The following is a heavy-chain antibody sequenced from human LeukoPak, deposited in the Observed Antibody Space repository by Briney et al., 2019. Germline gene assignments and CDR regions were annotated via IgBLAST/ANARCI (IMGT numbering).Heavy chain of an antibody. CDR1: GFTFSSYE. J-gene: IGHJ4*02. Sequence: GGSLRLSCAASGFTFSSYEMNWVRQAPGKGLEWVSYISSGGSTIYYADSVKGRFTISRDNAKNSLYLQMNSLRAEDTAVYYCARQRFSTMIVVVIWEFDYWGQGTLVTVSS. CDR2: ISSGGSTI. D-gene: IGHD3-22*01. V-gene: IGHV3-48*03. CDR3: ARQRFSTMIVVVIWEFDY.